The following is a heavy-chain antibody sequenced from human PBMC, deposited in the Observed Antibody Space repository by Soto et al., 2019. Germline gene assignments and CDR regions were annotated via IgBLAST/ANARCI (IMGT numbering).Heavy chain of an antibody. D-gene: IGHD5-18*01. CDR2: IYYSGST. Sequence: QVQLQESGPGLVKPSETLSLTCTVSGGSISSYYWSWIRQPPGKGLEWIGYIYYSGSTNYNPSLQSRVTISVDTSKNQFSLKLSSVTAADTAVYYXARDNGYSYGYTLDHWGQGTLVTVSS. J-gene: IGHJ4*02. CDR3: ARDNGYSYGYTLDH. CDR1: GGSISSYY. V-gene: IGHV4-59*01.